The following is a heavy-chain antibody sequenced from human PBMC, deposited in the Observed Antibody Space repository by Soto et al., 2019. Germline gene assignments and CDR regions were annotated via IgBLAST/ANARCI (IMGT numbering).Heavy chain of an antibody. J-gene: IGHJ4*02. CDR1: GYAFTTYG. V-gene: IGHV1-18*01. Sequence: QVHLVQSGAEVKKPGASVKVSCKGSGYAFTTYGITWVRQAPGQGLEWMGWISAHNGNTNYAQKLQGRVTVTRDTSTSTAYMELRSVRSDATAVDYCARGRYGDYWGQGALVTVSS. CDR3: ARGRYGDY. D-gene: IGHD1-1*01. CDR2: ISAHNGNT.